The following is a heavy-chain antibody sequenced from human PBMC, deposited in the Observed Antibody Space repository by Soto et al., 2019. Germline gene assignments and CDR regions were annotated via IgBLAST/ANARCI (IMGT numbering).Heavy chain of an antibody. D-gene: IGHD4-4*01. CDR3: ARSRDGYSLYFYYGMDG. CDR1: GFTFTSYG. Sequence: GGSLRLSCAASGFTFTSYGMHWVRQAPGKGLEWMALILHDGSAEYYADSVKGRFTISRDNSKNTLYLQMNSLRAEDTAVYYCARSRDGYSLYFYYGMDGWGQGTTVTAP. CDR2: ILHDGSAE. V-gene: IGHV3-30*03. J-gene: IGHJ6*02.